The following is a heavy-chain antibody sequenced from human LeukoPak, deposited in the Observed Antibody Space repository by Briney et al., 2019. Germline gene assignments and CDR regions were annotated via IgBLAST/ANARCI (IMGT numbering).Heavy chain of an antibody. D-gene: IGHD5-12*01. V-gene: IGHV3-23*01. CDR3: AKVTGKYSGLTDY. J-gene: IGHJ4*02. CDR2: ISGSGGST. Sequence: GGSLRLSCAASGFTFSDYYMSWIRQAPGKGLEWVSAISGSGGSTYYADSVKGRFTISRDNSKNTLYLQMNSLRAEDTAVYYCAKVTGKYSGLTDYWGQGTLVTVSS. CDR1: GFTFSDYY.